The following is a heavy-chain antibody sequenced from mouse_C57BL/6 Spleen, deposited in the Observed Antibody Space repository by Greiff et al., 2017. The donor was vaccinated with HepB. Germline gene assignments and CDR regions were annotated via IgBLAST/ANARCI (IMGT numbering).Heavy chain of an antibody. CDR1: GYSITSGYY. CDR3: AIPGDAMDY. Sequence: EVQLQQSGPGLVKPSQSLSLTCSVTGYSITSGYYWNWIRQFPGNKLEWMGYISYDGSNNYNPSLKNRISITRDTSKNQFFLKLNSVTTEDTATYYCAIPGDAMDYWGQGTSVTVSS. CDR2: ISYDGSN. V-gene: IGHV3-6*01. J-gene: IGHJ4*01.